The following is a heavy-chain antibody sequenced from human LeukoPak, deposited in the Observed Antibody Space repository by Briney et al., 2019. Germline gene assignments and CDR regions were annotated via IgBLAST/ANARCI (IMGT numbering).Heavy chain of an antibody. V-gene: IGHV4-59*03. Sequence: SETLSLTCTVSGGSISSYYWTWIRQAPGKGLEWIGSVYNNGNTNYNPSLTSRFTASVDTSKNQFSLRLGSVAAADTAVYYCVAGRWLQQLYWGQGALVIVSS. CDR3: VAGRWLQQLY. J-gene: IGHJ4*02. CDR2: VYNNGNT. CDR1: GGSISSYY. D-gene: IGHD5-24*01.